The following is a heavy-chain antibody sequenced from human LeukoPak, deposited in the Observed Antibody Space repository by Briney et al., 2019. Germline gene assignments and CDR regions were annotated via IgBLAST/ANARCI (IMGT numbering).Heavy chain of an antibody. V-gene: IGHV1-18*01. Sequence: GASVTVSCRASGFAFDHYGISWVRQAPGQGLESMGWISVNNGNPHYPKKFQGRVTMTTDTSTSTAYMEVRGLRADDTAVYYCQRITIFGVVIDFGYWGQGTLVAVSS. J-gene: IGHJ4*02. CDR3: QRITIFGVVIDFGY. D-gene: IGHD3-3*01. CDR1: GFAFDHYG. CDR2: ISVNNGNP.